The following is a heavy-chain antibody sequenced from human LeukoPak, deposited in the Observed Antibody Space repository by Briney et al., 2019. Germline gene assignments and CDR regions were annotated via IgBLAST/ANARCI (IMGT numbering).Heavy chain of an antibody. CDR3: TRVSPGIITIMDV. Sequence: GGSLRLSCAASGFTFSSYAMSWVRQAPGKGLEWVGFIRSKAYGGTTEYAASVKGRFTISRDDSKSIAYLQMNSLKTEDTAVYYCTRVSPGIITIMDVWGQGTTVTVSS. D-gene: IGHD3-10*01. J-gene: IGHJ6*02. V-gene: IGHV3-49*04. CDR2: IRSKAYGGTT. CDR1: GFTFSSYA.